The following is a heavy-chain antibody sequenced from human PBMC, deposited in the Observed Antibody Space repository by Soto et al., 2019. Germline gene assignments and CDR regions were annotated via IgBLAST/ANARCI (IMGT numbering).Heavy chain of an antibody. CDR2: IDPSDSQT. CDR1: GYSFAGYW. Sequence: GESLKISCKGSGYSFAGYWITWVRQKPGKGLEWMGRIDPSDSQTYYSPSFRGHVTISATKSITTVFLQWSSLRASDTAMYYCARYGYYSDTGPNLQCCFDSLGQGIPVTVSS. CDR3: ARYGYYSDTGPNLQCCFDS. D-gene: IGHD3-22*01. J-gene: IGHJ5*01. V-gene: IGHV5-10-1*01.